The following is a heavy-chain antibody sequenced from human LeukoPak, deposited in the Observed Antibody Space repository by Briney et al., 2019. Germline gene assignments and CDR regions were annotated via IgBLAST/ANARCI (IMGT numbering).Heavy chain of an antibody. Sequence: PGGSLRLSCAASGFTFSSYSMNWVRQAPGKGREWVSSISSRSGYLYYADSVKGRFTISRDNAKNSLYLQMNSLRADDTAVYYCARGDKSSGWYFFDYWGQGTLVTVSS. CDR3: ARGDKSSGWYFFDY. J-gene: IGHJ4*02. CDR1: GFTFSSYS. V-gene: IGHV3-21*01. D-gene: IGHD6-19*01. CDR2: ISSRSGYL.